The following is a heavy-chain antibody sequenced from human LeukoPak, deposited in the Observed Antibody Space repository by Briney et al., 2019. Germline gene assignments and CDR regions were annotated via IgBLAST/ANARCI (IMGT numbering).Heavy chain of an antibody. CDR3: TAAKNDY. Sequence: PGGSLRLSCAASGFTFSSYRMNWVRQTSGKRLEWVSYITGSSDTIYYADSVKGRFTISRDNARKSLILQMNSLRAEDTAVYYCTAAKNDYWGQGTLVTVSS. CDR2: ITGSSDTI. J-gene: IGHJ4*02. V-gene: IGHV3-48*01. D-gene: IGHD6-25*01. CDR1: GFTFSSYR.